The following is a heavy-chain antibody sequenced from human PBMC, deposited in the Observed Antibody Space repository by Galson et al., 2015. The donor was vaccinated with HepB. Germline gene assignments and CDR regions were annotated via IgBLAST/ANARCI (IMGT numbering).Heavy chain of an antibody. CDR2: IAGSGSSI. V-gene: IGHV3-11*01. J-gene: IGHJ6*02. Sequence: SLRLSCAASGFTVSNHYMSWIRQAPGKGLEWISYIAGSGSSIYYADSVKGRFTISRDNAKNSVYLQMNSLRVEDTAVYYCYGKDVWGQGTTVTVSS. CDR1: GFTVSNHY. CDR3: YGKDV.